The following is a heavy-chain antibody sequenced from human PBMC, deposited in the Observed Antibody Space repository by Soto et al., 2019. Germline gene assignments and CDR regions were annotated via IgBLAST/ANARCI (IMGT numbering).Heavy chain of an antibody. CDR1: GASISSGGYY. J-gene: IGHJ4*02. Sequence: QVHLQESGPGLLKPSQTLSLTCTVSGASISSGGYYWTWIRQHPGKALEWIGYIYYSRSTYSIPSLKSRITISVDTSKNQSSLKLSSVTAADTAVYYCARAPLNWGQGTLVTVSS. V-gene: IGHV4-31*03. CDR3: ARAPLN. CDR2: IYYSRST.